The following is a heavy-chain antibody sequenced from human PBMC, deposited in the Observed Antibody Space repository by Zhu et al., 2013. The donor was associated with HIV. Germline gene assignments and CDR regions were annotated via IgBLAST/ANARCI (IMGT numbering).Heavy chain of an antibody. J-gene: IGHJ6*02. Sequence: QVQLVQSGAEVKKPGASVKVSCKASGYTFTSYDINWVRQATGQGLEWMGWMNPNSGNTGYAQKFQGRVTMTRNTSISTAYMELSSLRSEDTAVYYCASSLDIAAPSYYGMDVWGQGTTVTVSS. D-gene: IGHD6-6*01. CDR1: GYTFTSYD. CDR3: ASSLDIAAPSYYGMDV. CDR2: MNPNSGNT. V-gene: IGHV1-8*01.